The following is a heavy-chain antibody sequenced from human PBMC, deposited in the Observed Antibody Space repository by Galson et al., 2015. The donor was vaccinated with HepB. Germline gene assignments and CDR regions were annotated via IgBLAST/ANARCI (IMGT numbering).Heavy chain of an antibody. J-gene: IGHJ6*02. D-gene: IGHD6-13*01. CDR1: GGTFSSYA. V-gene: IGHV1-69*13. Sequence: SVKVSCKASGGTFSSYAISWVRQAPGQGLEWMGGIIAIFGTTNYAQKFQGRVTLTADESTSTAYMELSSLRSEDTAVYYCARDPGITAVGYYGMDVWGRGTTVTVSS. CDR3: ARDPGITAVGYYGMDV. CDR2: IIAIFGTT.